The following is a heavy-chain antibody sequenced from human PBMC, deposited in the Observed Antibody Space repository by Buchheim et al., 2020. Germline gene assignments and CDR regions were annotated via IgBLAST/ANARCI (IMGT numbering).Heavy chain of an antibody. CDR2: ISGSGGST. J-gene: IGHJ6*02. CDR1: GFTFSSYA. D-gene: IGHD3-10*01. Sequence: EVQLLESGGGLVQPGGSLRLSCAASGFTFSSYAMSWVRQAPGKGLEWVSAISGSGGSTYYADSVKGRFTISRDNSKNTPYLQMNSLRAEDTAVYYCAKDLGEILWFGELFGGYYYYGMDVWGQGTT. V-gene: IGHV3-23*01. CDR3: AKDLGEILWFGELFGGYYYYGMDV.